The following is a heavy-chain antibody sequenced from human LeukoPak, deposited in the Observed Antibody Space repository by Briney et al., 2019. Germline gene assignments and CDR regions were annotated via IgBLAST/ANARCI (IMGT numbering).Heavy chain of an antibody. J-gene: IGHJ3*02. Sequence: SQTLSLTCAISGDSVSSYSAAWNWIGQSPSRGLEWLGRTYYKSTWYYGYAVSMKSRITINPDTSKNHFSLQLNSVTPEDTAVYYCARGWGRGSNAFAIWGQGTTVTVSS. D-gene: IGHD3-16*01. CDR1: GDSVSSYSAA. CDR3: ARGWGRGSNAFAI. V-gene: IGHV6-1*01. CDR2: TYYKSTWYY.